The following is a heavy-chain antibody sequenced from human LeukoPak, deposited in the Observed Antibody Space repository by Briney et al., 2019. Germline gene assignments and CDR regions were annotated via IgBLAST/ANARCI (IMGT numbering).Heavy chain of an antibody. Sequence: SETLSLTCTVSGGSISSSSYYWGWIRQPPGEGLEWIGSIYYSGSTYYNPSLKSRVTISVDTSKNQFSLKLSSVTAADTAVYYCARAAAGNYGMDVWGQGTTVTVSS. CDR3: ARAAAGNYGMDV. CDR2: IYYSGST. D-gene: IGHD6-13*01. CDR1: GGSISSSSYY. V-gene: IGHV4-39*01. J-gene: IGHJ6*02.